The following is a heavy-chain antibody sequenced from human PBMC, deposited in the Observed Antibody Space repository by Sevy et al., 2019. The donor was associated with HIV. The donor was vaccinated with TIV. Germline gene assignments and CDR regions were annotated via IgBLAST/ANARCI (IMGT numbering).Heavy chain of an antibody. J-gene: IGHJ3*02. CDR3: ARVGPVPKGAFDI. Sequence: SETLSLTCTVSGGSISSYYWSWIRQPPGKGLEWIGYIYYSGSTNYNPSLESRVTISVDTSKNQFSLKLSSVTAADTAVYYCARVGPVPKGAFDIWGQGTMVTVSS. CDR2: IYYSGST. V-gene: IGHV4-59*01. CDR1: GGSISSYY.